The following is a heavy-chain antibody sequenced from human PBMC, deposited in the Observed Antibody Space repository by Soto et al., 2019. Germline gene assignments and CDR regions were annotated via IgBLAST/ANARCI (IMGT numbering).Heavy chain of an antibody. CDR2: ISGSGDST. CDR3: AIGYSYAPFDP. J-gene: IGHJ5*02. Sequence: GGSLRLSCAASGFTFSSYAMSWVRKAPGKGLELVSGISGSGDSTYYADSVKGRFTISRDISKSTLYLHMNSLRAEDTAIYYCAIGYSYAPFDPWGQGTLVTVSS. D-gene: IGHD5-18*01. V-gene: IGHV3-23*01. CDR1: GFTFSSYA.